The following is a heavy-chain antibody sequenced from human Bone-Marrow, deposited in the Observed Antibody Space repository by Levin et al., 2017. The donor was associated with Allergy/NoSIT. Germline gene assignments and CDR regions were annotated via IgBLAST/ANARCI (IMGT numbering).Heavy chain of an antibody. V-gene: IGHV3-30-3*01. J-gene: IGHJ4*02. CDR3: AKENVLVPTENLEGIDY. CDR1: DFTFSRYS. Sequence: GGSLRLSCVATDFTFSRYSMHWVRQAPGKGLEWVAVIIFDGSKTYYANSVRGRFTISRDNSRNVLYLQMNSLRPEDTALYYCAKENVLVPTENLEGIDYWGQGTLVTVSS. D-gene: IGHD2-2*01. CDR2: IIFDGSKT.